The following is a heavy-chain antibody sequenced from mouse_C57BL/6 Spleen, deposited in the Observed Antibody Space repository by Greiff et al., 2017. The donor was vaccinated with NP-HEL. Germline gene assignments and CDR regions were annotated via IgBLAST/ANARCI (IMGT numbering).Heavy chain of an antibody. CDR3: AKNDYGSSYWYFDV. D-gene: IGHD1-1*01. CDR2: IWRGGST. CDR1: GFSLTSYG. V-gene: IGHV2-5*01. Sequence: VKLVESGPGLVQPSQSLSITCTVSGFSLTSYGVHWVRQSPGKGLEWLGVIWRGGSTDYNAAFMSRLSITKDNSKSQVFFKMNSLQADDTAIYYCAKNDYGSSYWYFDVWGTGTTVTVSS. J-gene: IGHJ1*03.